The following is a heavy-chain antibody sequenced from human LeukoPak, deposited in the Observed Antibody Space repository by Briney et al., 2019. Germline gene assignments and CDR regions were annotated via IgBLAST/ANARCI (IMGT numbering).Heavy chain of an antibody. CDR3: ARTDYYDR. CDR1: GFPFRRNW. CDR2: INGDGINT. D-gene: IGHD3-22*01. Sequence: PGGSLRLSCAASGFPFRRNWMHGVRQAPGRGLVWVSGINGDGINTNYADSVKGRFTISRDNAKNTLYLQMNSLRGKDTAVYYCARTDYYDRWGQGTLVTVSS. J-gene: IGHJ4*02. V-gene: IGHV3-74*01.